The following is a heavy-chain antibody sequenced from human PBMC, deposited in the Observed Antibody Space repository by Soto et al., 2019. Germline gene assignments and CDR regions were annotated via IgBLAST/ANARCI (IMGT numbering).Heavy chain of an antibody. Sequence: SETLSLTCDVYGGSFSAYIWTWIRQPPGTGLQWIGQINHSGSANYNPSLKSRVTISVHTSSSQFSLELSSVTAADTAVYYCARGLSSGSHYSGGWYYFDSWGQGTQVT. V-gene: IGHV4-34*01. CDR1: GGSFSAYI. J-gene: IGHJ4*02. D-gene: IGHD1-26*01. CDR2: INHSGSA. CDR3: ARGLSSGSHYSGGWYYFDS.